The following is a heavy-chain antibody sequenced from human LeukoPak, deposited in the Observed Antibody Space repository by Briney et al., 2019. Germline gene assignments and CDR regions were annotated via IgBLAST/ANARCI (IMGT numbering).Heavy chain of an antibody. J-gene: IGHJ6*03. V-gene: IGHV1-8*02. CDR3: ARGTWIQLWSYYYYYMDV. CDR2: MNPNSGNT. D-gene: IGHD5-18*01. CDR1: GYTFSNND. Sequence: ASVKVSCKASGYTFSNNDINWVRQATGQGLEWMGWMNPNSGNTGYAQKFQGRVTMTRNTSISTAYMELSSLRSEDTAVYYCARGTWIQLWSYYYYYMDVWGKGTTVTISS.